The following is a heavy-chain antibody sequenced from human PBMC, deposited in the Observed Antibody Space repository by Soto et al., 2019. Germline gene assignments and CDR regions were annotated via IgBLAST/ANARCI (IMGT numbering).Heavy chain of an antibody. J-gene: IGHJ4*02. D-gene: IGHD6-19*01. CDR3: ARVSIAVAGIAYYFDY. CDR1: GFSFSSCA. Sequence: QVQLVESGGGVVQPGRSLRLSCAASGFSFSSCAMHWVRQAPGKGLEWVAVVSHDGSNKYYADSVKGRVTISRDNSINTVYLQMNSLRADDTAVYYCARVSIAVAGIAYYFDYWGQGTLVTVSS. CDR2: VSHDGSNK. V-gene: IGHV3-30-3*01.